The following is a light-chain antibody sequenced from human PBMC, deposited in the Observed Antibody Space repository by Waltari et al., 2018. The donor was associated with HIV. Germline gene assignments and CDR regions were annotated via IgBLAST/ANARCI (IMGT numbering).Light chain of an antibody. Sequence: SALTQPASVSGSPGQSVTISCTGTTTDFDLHNFLSCYQQHPGKAPQLIIFGVNYRPSGISSRFSASKSGDTASLTISGLQSGDEADYYCTTYTAKDSLLIGSGTKLTVL. CDR3: TTYTAKDSLL. V-gene: IGLV2-14*01. J-gene: IGLJ2*01. CDR1: TTDFDLHNF. CDR2: GVN.